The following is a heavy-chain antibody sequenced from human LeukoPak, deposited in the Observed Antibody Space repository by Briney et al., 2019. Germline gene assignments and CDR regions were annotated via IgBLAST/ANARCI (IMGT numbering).Heavy chain of an antibody. CDR2: IYTSGST. CDR3: ARHGGRYYDSSGYYFGY. J-gene: IGHJ4*02. D-gene: IGHD3-22*01. CDR1: GGSISSYY. Sequence: SETLSLTCTVSGGSISSYYWSWIRQPAGKGLEWIGRIYTSGSTNYNPSLKSRVTMSVDTSKNQFSLKLSSVTAADTAVCYCARHGGRYYDSSGYYFGYWGQGTLVTVSS. V-gene: IGHV4-4*07.